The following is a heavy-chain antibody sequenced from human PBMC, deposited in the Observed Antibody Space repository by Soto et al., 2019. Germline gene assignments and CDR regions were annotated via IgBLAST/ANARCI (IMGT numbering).Heavy chain of an antibody. CDR1: GGSIISSSYY. J-gene: IGHJ4*02. CDR3: SLCGGSGSYWWNY. Sequence: SETLSLTCTVSGGSIISSSYYWDLIRQPPGKGLEWIGSIYYSGSTYYNPSLKSRVTISVDTSRNQFSLKLSSVTAADTAVYYCSLCGGSGSYWWNYWGQGTLVTVSS. D-gene: IGHD3-10*01. V-gene: IGHV4-39*01. CDR2: IYYSGST.